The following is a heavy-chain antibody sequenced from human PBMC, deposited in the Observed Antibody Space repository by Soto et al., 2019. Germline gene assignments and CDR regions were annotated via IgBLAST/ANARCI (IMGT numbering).Heavy chain of an antibody. J-gene: IGHJ4*02. CDR1: GYTFTSYG. D-gene: IGHD3-16*01. CDR3: ARDWFGIDY. CDR2: INPYNGNT. Sequence: QVQLVQSGAEVKKPGASVKVSCKASGYTFTSYGISWVRQAPGQGLEWMGWINPYNGNTNYAQKLQGRVTMSTDTSTNTAYMELSSPRSDDTAVYYCARDWFGIDYWGQGTLVTVSS. V-gene: IGHV1-18*01.